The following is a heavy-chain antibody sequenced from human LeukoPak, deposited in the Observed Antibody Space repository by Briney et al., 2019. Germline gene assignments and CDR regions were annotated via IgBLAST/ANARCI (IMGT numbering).Heavy chain of an antibody. CDR2: IRSKAYGGTT. CDR1: GFTFSSYA. D-gene: IGHD4-17*01. J-gene: IGHJ4*02. V-gene: IGHV3-49*03. Sequence: PGGSLRLSCAPSGFTFSSYAMSWFRQAPGKGLEWVGFIRSKAYGGTTEYAASVKGRFTISRDDSKSIAYLQMNSLKTEDTAVYYCTSPTTVIDLGDYWGQGTLVTVSS. CDR3: TSPTTVIDLGDY.